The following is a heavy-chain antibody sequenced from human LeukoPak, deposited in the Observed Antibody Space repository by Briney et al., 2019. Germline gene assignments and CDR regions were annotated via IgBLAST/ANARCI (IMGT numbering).Heavy chain of an antibody. D-gene: IGHD1-26*01. CDR1: GFTFSNYG. CDR2: ISSNGVST. J-gene: IGHJ2*01. V-gene: IGHV3-64*01. Sequence: PGGSLRLSCAASGFTFSNYGMDWVRQAPGKGLECVSSISSNGVSTYYANSVKGRFTISRDNSKNTLYLQMDSLRAEDMSVYDSARKWEHARYWYCDLWGRGTLVTVSS. CDR3: ARKWEHARYWYCDL.